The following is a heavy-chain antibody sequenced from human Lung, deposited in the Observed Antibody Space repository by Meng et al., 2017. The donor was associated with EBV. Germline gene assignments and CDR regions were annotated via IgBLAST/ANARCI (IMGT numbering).Heavy chain of an antibody. CDR1: GFTFSSYA. J-gene: IGHJ5*02. CDR2: ISYDGSNK. V-gene: IGHV3-30-3*01. D-gene: IGHD1-1*01. CDR3: ARPQLTWFDP. Sequence: QVQVVESGGGVVQPGRSLRLSCAASGFTFSSYAMHWVRQAPGKGLEWVAVISYDGSNKYYADSVKGRFTISRDNSKNTLYLQMNSLRAEDTAAYYCARPQLTWFDPWGQGTLVTVSS.